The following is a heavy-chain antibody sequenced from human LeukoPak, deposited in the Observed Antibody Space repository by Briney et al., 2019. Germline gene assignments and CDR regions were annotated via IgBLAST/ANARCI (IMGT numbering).Heavy chain of an antibody. CDR2: ISAYNGNT. CDR1: GYTFTSYG. Sequence: ASVSLSCRASGYTFTSYGISWVRQAPGQGLEWMGWISAYNGNTNYAQNLQGRVTMTRDTSTSTAYMELRSLRSDDTAVYYCARRPLYYDFWSGYYIESYYYGMDVWGEGTTVTVSS. D-gene: IGHD3-3*01. J-gene: IGHJ6*04. V-gene: IGHV1-18*01. CDR3: ARRPLYYDFWSGYYIESYYYGMDV.